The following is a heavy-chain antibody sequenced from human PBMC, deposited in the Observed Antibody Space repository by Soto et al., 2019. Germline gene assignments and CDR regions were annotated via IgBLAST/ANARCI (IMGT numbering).Heavy chain of an antibody. CDR1: GGSISSYY. CDR3: ARATLVGDAFDI. Sequence: KTSETLSLTCTVSGGSISSYYWSWIRQPPGKGLEWIGYIYYSGSTNYNPSLKSRVTISVDTSKNQFSLKLSSVTAADTAVYYCARATLVGDAFDIWGQGTMVTVSS. CDR2: IYYSGST. V-gene: IGHV4-59*01. J-gene: IGHJ3*02.